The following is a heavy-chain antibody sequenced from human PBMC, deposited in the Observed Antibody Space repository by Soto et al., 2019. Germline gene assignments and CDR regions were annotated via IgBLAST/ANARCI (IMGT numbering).Heavy chain of an antibody. CDR1: GFTFNTYS. D-gene: IGHD3-10*01. J-gene: IGHJ4*02. V-gene: IGHV3-64D*06. CDR3: VNQDDYGSDPLDY. Sequence: GGSLRLSCSASGFTFNTYSMHWGRQAPGKGLEYVSAINSDGGRKYYADSVKGRFTVSRDISKNTLYLQMSSLRVEDTAVYYCVNQDDYGSDPLDYWGQGTLVTVSS. CDR2: INSDGGRK.